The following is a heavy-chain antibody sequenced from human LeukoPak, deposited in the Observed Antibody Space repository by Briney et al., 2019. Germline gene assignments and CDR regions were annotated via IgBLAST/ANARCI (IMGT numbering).Heavy chain of an antibody. J-gene: IGHJ4*02. V-gene: IGHV3-15*01. CDR3: TTVTGNIAVAGTGDY. CDR1: GFTFSNAW. CDR2: IKSRSDGGTT. Sequence: GGSLRLSCAASGFTFSNAWMTWVCQAPGKGLEWVGSIKSRSDGGTTDYAAPVRGRFTISRDDSQNTLFLQMNSLKTEDTAVYYCTTVTGNIAVAGTGDYWGQGTLVTVSS. D-gene: IGHD6-19*01.